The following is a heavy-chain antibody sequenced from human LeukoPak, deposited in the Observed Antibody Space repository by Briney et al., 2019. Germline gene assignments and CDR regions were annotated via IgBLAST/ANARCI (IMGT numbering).Heavy chain of an antibody. CDR3: ARVSHDKHYDFWSGYYFDY. D-gene: IGHD3-3*01. V-gene: IGHV4-39*01. J-gene: IGHJ4*02. Sequence: SETLSLTCTVSGGSISNNHYYWAWSRQPPGKGLEYIGYIYHTGRTYYSPSLKSRLTMYVDTSNNQFSLNLSSVTATDTAFYYCARVSHDKHYDFWSGYYFDYWGQGSVVTVSS. CDR2: IYHTGRT. CDR1: GGSISNNHYY.